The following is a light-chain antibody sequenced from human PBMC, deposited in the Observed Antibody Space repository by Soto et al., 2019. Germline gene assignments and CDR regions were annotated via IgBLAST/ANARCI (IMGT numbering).Light chain of an antibody. CDR3: QQYNNWPRT. V-gene: IGKV3-15*01. J-gene: IGKJ2*01. Sequence: EIVMTQSPATLSVSPGERAALSCRASQSIRSNLAWYHQKPGQAPRLLIYGASTRATGIPARVSGSGSGTEFTLTITSLQSEDFAVYYCQQYNNWPRTFGQGTKLEI. CDR2: GAS. CDR1: QSIRSN.